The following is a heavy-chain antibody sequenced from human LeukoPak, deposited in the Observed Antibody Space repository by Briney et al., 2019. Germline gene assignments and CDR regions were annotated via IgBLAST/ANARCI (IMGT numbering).Heavy chain of an antibody. V-gene: IGHV4-39*07. D-gene: IGHD2-15*01. CDR1: GGSISSSSYY. CDR3: AREDNHSYY. J-gene: IGHJ4*02. CDR2: IYYSRST. Sequence: SETLSLTCTVSGGSISSSSYYWGWIRQPPGKGLEWIGSIYYSRSTYYNPSLKSRVTISVDTSKNQFSLKLSSVTAADTAVYYCAREDNHSYYWGQGTLVTVSS.